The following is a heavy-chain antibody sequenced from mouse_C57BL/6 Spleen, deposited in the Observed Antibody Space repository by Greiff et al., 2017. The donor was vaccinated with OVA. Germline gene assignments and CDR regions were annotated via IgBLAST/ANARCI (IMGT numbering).Heavy chain of an antibody. D-gene: IGHD4-1*01. CDR3: ARGGTGTAWFAY. CDR1: GYTFTSYW. Sequence: QVQLQQPGAELVRPGTSVKLSCKASGYTFTSYWMHWVKQRPGQGLEWIGVIDPSDSYTNYNQKFKGKATLTVDTSSSTAYMQLSSLTSEDSAVYYGARGGTGTAWFAYWGQGTLVTVSA. CDR2: IDPSDSYT. V-gene: IGHV1-59*01. J-gene: IGHJ3*01.